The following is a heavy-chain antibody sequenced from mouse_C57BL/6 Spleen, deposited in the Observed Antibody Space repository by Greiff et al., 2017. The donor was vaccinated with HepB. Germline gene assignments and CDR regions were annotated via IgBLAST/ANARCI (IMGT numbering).Heavy chain of an antibody. CDR1: GFTFSDYG. CDR2: ISSGSSTI. D-gene: IGHD2-4*01. CDR3: ARESDYAWFAY. J-gene: IGHJ3*01. Sequence: EVQVVESGGGLVKPGGSLKLSCAASGFTFSDYGMHWVRQAPEKGLEWVAYISSGSSTIYYADTVKGRFTISRDNAKNTLFLQITSLRSEDTAMYYCARESDYAWFAYWGQGTLVTVSA. V-gene: IGHV5-17*01.